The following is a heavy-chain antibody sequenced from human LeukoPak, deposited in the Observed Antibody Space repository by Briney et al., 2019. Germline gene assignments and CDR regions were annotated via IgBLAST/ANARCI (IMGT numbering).Heavy chain of an antibody. V-gene: IGHV3-48*03. D-gene: IGHD4-17*01. J-gene: IGHJ6*02. CDR3: ARVLHDYGDYYYYYGMDV. CDR2: ICSSGSTI. CDR1: GFTFSSYE. Sequence: GGSLRLSCAASGFTFSSYEMNWVRQAPGKGLEWVSHICSSGSTIYYADSVKGRFTISRDNAKNSLYLQMNSLRAEDTAVYYCARVLHDYGDYYYYYGMDVWGQGTTVTVSS.